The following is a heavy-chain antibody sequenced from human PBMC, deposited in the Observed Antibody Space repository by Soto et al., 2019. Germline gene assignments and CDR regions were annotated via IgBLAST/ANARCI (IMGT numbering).Heavy chain of an antibody. CDR1: GYTFADYY. J-gene: IGHJ4*02. D-gene: IGHD6-19*01. Sequence: ASVKVSCKASGYTFADYYMHWVRQAPGQRPEWMGWINGGNGNTKYSQKFRDRVTITRDTSASTACMELSSLTSEDAGVYYCARDGAVTGNINFDYWGQGTLVTVSS. CDR3: ARDGAVTGNINFDY. V-gene: IGHV1-3*01. CDR2: INGGNGNT.